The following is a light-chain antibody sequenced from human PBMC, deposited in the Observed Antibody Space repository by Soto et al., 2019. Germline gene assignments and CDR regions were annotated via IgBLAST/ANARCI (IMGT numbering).Light chain of an antibody. CDR1: QSINND. V-gene: IGKV1-39*01. J-gene: IGKJ4*01. CDR2: AAS. Sequence: DIQMTQSPSSLSASVGDRVTITCRASQSINNDLNWYQQKPGKDPKLLLYAASSLKSGVPSRFSGSGSGTDFTLTISTLQPEDFATYYYQQSYRAPLTFGGGTKVEIK. CDR3: QQSYRAPLT.